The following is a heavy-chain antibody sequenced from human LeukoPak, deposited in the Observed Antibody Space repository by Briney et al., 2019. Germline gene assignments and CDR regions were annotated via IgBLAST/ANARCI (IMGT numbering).Heavy chain of an antibody. D-gene: IGHD2-15*01. J-gene: IGHJ4*02. Sequence: ASVKVSCKASGYTFTGYYMHWVRQAPGQGLEWMGWINPNSGGTNSAQRFQGRVTMTRDTSISTAYMELSRLRSDDTAVYYCAREEYCSGGSCYWISLDYWGQGTLVTVSS. CDR2: INPNSGGT. CDR1: GYTFTGYY. CDR3: AREEYCSGGSCYWISLDY. V-gene: IGHV1-2*02.